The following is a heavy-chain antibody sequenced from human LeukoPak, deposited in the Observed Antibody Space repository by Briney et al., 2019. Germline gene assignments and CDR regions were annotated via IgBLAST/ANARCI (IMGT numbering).Heavy chain of an antibody. CDR3: AKVSASDYYYGRDV. Sequence: GASLRLSCAASGFTFSSYAMSWVRQAPGKGLEWVSAISGSGGSTFYADSVKGRFTISRDNSKNTLYLQMNSLRAEDTAVYYCAKVSASDYYYGRDVWGQGTTVTDSS. J-gene: IGHJ6*02. CDR1: GFTFSSYA. D-gene: IGHD6-25*01. CDR2: ISGSGGST. V-gene: IGHV3-23*01.